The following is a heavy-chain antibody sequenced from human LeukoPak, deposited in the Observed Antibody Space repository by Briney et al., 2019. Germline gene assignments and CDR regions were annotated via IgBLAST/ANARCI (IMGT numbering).Heavy chain of an antibody. V-gene: IGHV3-48*01. CDR2: ISSSSSTI. CDR3: ARGLYYYDSSGFLWY. D-gene: IGHD3-22*01. Sequence: GGSLRLSCAASGFTFSSYSMNWVRQAPGKGLEWVSYISSSSSTIYCADSVKGRFTISRDNAKNSLYLQMNSLRAEDTAVYYCARGLYYYDSSGFLWYWGQGTLVTVSS. J-gene: IGHJ4*02. CDR1: GFTFSSYS.